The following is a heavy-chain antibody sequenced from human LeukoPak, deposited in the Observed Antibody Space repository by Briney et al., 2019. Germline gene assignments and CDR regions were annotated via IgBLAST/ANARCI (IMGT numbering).Heavy chain of an antibody. Sequence: ASVKVSCKASGYTFTGYYMHWVRQAPGQGLEWMGWINPNSGGTNYAQKFQGRVTMTRDTSISTAYMELSRLRSDNTAVYYCARTGTSYYYYYMDVWGKGTTVTISS. CDR3: ARTGTSYYYYYMDV. CDR1: GYTFTGYY. CDR2: INPNSGGT. V-gene: IGHV1-2*02. J-gene: IGHJ6*03. D-gene: IGHD1-1*01.